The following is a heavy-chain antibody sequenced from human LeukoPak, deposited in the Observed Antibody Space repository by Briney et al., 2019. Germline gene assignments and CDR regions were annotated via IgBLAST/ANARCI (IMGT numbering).Heavy chain of an antibody. Sequence: SETLSLTCTVSGGSISGYYWSWIRQAPGKGLEWIGNIYYSGSTKSNPSLKSRVTISVDTSKHQFSLKLTSVTAADTAVYYCARDLVSYDSSGFYYDAFDIWGQGTMVTVSS. CDR2: IYYSGST. CDR1: GGSISGYY. J-gene: IGHJ3*02. D-gene: IGHD3-22*01. CDR3: ARDLVSYDSSGFYYDAFDI. V-gene: IGHV4-59*01.